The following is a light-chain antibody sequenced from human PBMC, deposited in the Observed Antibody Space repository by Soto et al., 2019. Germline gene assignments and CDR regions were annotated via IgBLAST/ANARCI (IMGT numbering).Light chain of an antibody. CDR2: EVT. CDR3: SSYTTSAPYV. V-gene: IGLV2-14*01. CDR1: SSDVGAYNF. Sequence: QSALTQPASVSGSPGQSITISCTGTSSDVGAYNFVSWYQHHPGRAPKLIIYEVTIRPSGVSNRFSGSKSGNTASLTISGLQAEDEAVYYCSSYTTSAPYVFGSGTKLTVL. J-gene: IGLJ1*01.